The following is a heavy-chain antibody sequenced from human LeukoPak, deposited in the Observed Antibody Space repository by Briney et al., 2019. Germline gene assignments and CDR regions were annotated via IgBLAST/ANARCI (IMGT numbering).Heavy chain of an antibody. V-gene: IGHV4-39*07. CDR2: IYYSGAT. CDR1: GGSISSSNYY. CDR3: ARVAAHYCSGGSCYSALGAYYFDY. J-gene: IGHJ4*02. Sequence: SETLSLTCTVSGGSISSSNYYWAWIRQPPGKGLEWIATIYYSGATQYNPSLKSRVTISVDTSKNQFSLKMSSVTAADTAVYYCARVAAHYCSGGSCYSALGAYYFDYWGQGTLVTVSS. D-gene: IGHD2-15*01.